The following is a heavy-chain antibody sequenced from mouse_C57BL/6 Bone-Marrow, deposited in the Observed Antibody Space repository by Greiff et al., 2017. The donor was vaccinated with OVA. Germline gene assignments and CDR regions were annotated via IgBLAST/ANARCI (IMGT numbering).Heavy chain of an antibody. CDR3: AREDWRYYYAMDY. CDR1: GYTFTSYW. D-gene: IGHD4-1*01. Sequence: VQLQQPGAELVKPGASVKLSCKASGYTFTSYWMHWVKQRPGQGLEWIGMIHPNSGSTNYNEKFKSKATLTVDKSSSTAYMQLSSLTSEDSAVYYCAREDWRYYYAMDYWGQGTSVTVSS. CDR2: IHPNSGST. J-gene: IGHJ4*01. V-gene: IGHV1-64*01.